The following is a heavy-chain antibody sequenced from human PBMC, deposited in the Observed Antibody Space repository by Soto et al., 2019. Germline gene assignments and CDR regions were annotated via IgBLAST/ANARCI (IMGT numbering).Heavy chain of an antibody. V-gene: IGHV1-69*13. CDR1: AGTFSSYA. J-gene: IGHJ5*02. Sequence: SGKVSCKASAGTFSSYAISWVLQAPGQGLEWMGGIIPIFGKANCAQKFQGRVTITADESTSTAYMELSSLRSEDTAVYHCARGRYFDWLLYNWFDPWGQGTLVTVSS. CDR3: ARGRYFDWLLYNWFDP. CDR2: IIPIFGKA. D-gene: IGHD3-9*01.